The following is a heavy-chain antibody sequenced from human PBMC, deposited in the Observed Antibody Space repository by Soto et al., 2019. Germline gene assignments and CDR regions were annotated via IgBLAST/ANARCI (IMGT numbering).Heavy chain of an antibody. D-gene: IGHD3-22*01. CDR3: PKDKTYYYDSSGYRGGSRLRYYYGMDV. CDR1: GFTFDDYA. J-gene: IGHJ6*02. V-gene: IGHV3-43D*04. CDR2: ISWDGGST. Sequence: GGSLRLSCAASGFTFDDYAMHWVRQAPGKGLEWVSLISWDGGSTYYADSVKGRFTISRDNSKNSLYLQMNSLRAEDTALYYSPKDKTYYYDSSGYRGGSRLRYYYGMDVWAQGTQVTVSS.